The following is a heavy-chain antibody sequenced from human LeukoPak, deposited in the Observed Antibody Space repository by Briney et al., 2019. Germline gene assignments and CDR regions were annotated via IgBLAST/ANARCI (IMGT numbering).Heavy chain of an antibody. CDR2: ITNKANSYTN. V-gene: IGHV3-72*01. CDR3: ASGKWEFLPPLYYYYGMDV. D-gene: IGHD1-26*01. Sequence: GGSLSLSCAASGLSFSDYNIRWVRQAPGKGLEWVGRITNKANSYTNEYPASVKRRFIISREYSKNSLYLQMTSLKTEDTAVYYCASGKWEFLPPLYYYYGMDVWGQGTTVTVSS. J-gene: IGHJ6*02. CDR1: GLSFSDYN.